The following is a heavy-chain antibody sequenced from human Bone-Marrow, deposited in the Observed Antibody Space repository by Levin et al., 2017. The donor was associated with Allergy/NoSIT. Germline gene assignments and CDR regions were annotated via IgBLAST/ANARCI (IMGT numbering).Heavy chain of an antibody. D-gene: IGHD2-15*01. CDR2: IYYSGST. V-gene: IGHV4-31*03. CDR1: GVSIGSNDDY. CDR3: VRESRCSGGSCYPYYMDL. J-gene: IGHJ6*03. Sequence: SETLSLTCSVSGVSIGSNDDYWTWIRQRPGKGLEWVGHIYYSGSTYYNPSLKDRLTISVDKSHNQLSLNLYSVTAADTATYFCVRESRCSGGSCYPYYMDLWGKGTTVIVSS.